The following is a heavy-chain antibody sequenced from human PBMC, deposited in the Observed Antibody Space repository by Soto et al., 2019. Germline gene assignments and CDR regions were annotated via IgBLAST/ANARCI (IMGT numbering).Heavy chain of an antibody. CDR1: GGSFSGYY. Sequence: PSETLSLTCAVYGGSFSGYYWSWIRQPPGKGLEWIGEINHSGSTNYNPSLKSRVTISVDTSKNQFSLKLSSVTAADTAVYYCARGLRFLEWLGNWFDPWGQGTLVTVSS. D-gene: IGHD3-3*01. V-gene: IGHV4-34*01. CDR2: INHSGST. J-gene: IGHJ5*02. CDR3: ARGLRFLEWLGNWFDP.